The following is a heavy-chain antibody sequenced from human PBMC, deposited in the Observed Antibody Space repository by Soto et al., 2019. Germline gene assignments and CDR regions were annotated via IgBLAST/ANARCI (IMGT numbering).Heavy chain of an antibody. CDR1: GFTFSSYG. J-gene: IGHJ4*02. Sequence: QVQLVESGGGVVQPGRSLRLSCAASGFTFSSYGMHWVRQAPGKGLEWVAVISYDGSNKYYADSVKGRFTISRDNSKNTLYLQMNSLRAEDTAVYYCARARTTGYSGYDYFDYWGQGTLVTVSS. CDR3: ARARTTGYSGYDYFDY. V-gene: IGHV3-30*03. CDR2: ISYDGSNK. D-gene: IGHD5-12*01.